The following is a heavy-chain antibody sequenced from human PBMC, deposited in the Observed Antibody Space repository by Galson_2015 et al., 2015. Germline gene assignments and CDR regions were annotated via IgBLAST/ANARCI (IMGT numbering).Heavy chain of an antibody. CDR3: ARDGIFVNGDGLLCG. CDR1: GFSLSTHW. V-gene: IGHV3-74*01. CDR2: LSSDGSNT. Sequence: SLRLSCAASGFSLSTHWMTWVRQVPGKGLVWVARLSSDGSNTAYADSVRGRFTISRDNAKNSVYLQMDSLRVEDTAVYFCARDGIFVNGDGLLCGGGQGTTVIVS. J-gene: IGHJ6*02. D-gene: IGHD3-10*02.